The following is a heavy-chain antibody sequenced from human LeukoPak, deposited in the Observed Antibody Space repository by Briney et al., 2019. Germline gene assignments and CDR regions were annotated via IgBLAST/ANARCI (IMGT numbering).Heavy chain of an antibody. J-gene: IGHJ5*02. CDR2: IHSNGYT. CDR3: TKREGPMSGSYDYFDP. Sequence: SETLSLTCTVSGGSISGYYWSWIRQPPGQGLEWNAYIHSNGYTNYNPSLKSRVTISVDTSKNQFSLKVTSVTAADTAMYYCTKREGPMSGSYDYFDPWGQGTLVTVS. CDR1: GGSISGYY. D-gene: IGHD1-26*01. V-gene: IGHV4-4*09.